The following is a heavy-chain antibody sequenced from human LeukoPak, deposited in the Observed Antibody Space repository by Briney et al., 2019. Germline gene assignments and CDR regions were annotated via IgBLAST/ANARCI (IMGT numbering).Heavy chain of an antibody. CDR3: AKLSAWDNDAFDI. CDR1: GYTFTSYG. CDR2: ISAYNGNT. J-gene: IGHJ3*02. Sequence: ASVKVSCKASGYTFTSYGISWVRQAPGQGLEWMGWISAYNGNTKYAQRFQDRVTMTTDTSTNTAYMELRSLRSDDTAVYYCAKLSAWDNDAFDIWGQGTMVTVPS. V-gene: IGHV1-18*01. D-gene: IGHD1-26*01.